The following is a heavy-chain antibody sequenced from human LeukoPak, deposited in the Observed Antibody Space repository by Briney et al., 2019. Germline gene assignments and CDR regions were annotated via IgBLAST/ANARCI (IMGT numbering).Heavy chain of an antibody. CDR3: ARGQVFRSIAARVFRFDP. Sequence: NTSETLSLTCAVYGGSFSGYYWSWIRQPPGKGLEWIGEINHSGSTNYNPSLKSRVTISVDTSKNQFSLKLSSVTAADTAVYYCARGQVFRSIAARVFRFDPWGQGTLVTVSS. CDR2: INHSGST. J-gene: IGHJ5*02. V-gene: IGHV4-34*01. D-gene: IGHD6-6*01. CDR1: GGSFSGYY.